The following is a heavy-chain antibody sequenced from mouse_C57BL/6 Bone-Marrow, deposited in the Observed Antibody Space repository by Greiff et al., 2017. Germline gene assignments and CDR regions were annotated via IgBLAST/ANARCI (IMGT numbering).Heavy chain of an antibody. D-gene: IGHD3-2*02. V-gene: IGHV1-64*01. CDR1: GYTFTSYW. CDR3: ARGLRLPPWFAY. Sequence: QVQLQQSGAELVKPGASVKLSCKASGYTFTSYWMHWVKQRPGQGLEWIGMIHPNSGSTNYNEKFKSKATLTVDKSSSTAYMQLSSLTSEDSAVYYCARGLRLPPWFAYWGQGTLVTVSA. CDR2: IHPNSGST. J-gene: IGHJ3*01.